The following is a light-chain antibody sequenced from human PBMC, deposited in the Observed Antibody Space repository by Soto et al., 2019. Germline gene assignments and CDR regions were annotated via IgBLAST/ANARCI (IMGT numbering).Light chain of an antibody. Sequence: DIQMTQSPSTLSASVGDRVTITCRASQRIDMWLAWYRQKPGKAPNLLIYDASILESGVPSRFSGSGFGTEFTLTISSLQPGDFATYYCQQYSSRSTFGQGTKVDIK. CDR3: QQYSSRST. J-gene: IGKJ1*01. V-gene: IGKV1-5*01. CDR2: DAS. CDR1: QRIDMW.